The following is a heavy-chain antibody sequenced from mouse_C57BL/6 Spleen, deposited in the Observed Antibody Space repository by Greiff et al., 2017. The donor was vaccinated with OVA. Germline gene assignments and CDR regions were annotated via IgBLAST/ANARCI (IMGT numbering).Heavy chain of an antibody. Sequence: VQLQQPGAGLVKPGASVKLSCKASGYTFTSYWMHWVKQRPGQGLEWIGMIHPNSGSTNYNEKFKSKATLTVDKSSSTAYMQLSSLTSEDSAVYYCARSRGYDVNWYFDVWGTGTTVTVSS. CDR2: IHPNSGST. J-gene: IGHJ1*03. V-gene: IGHV1-64*01. D-gene: IGHD2-2*01. CDR1: GYTFTSYW. CDR3: ARSRGYDVNWYFDV.